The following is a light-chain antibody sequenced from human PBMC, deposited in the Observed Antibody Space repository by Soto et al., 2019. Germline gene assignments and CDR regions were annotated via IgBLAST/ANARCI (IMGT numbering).Light chain of an antibody. J-gene: IGKJ5*01. Sequence: DIQMTQSPSSLSASVGDRVTITCRASQGISNFLAWYQQKPWKVPKLLISAASTLQSGVPSRFSGSGSGKDFTLIITSLQPEDVATYCCQKYSSVITFGQGPRPEIK. CDR3: QKYSSVIT. CDR2: AAS. V-gene: IGKV1-27*01. CDR1: QGISNF.